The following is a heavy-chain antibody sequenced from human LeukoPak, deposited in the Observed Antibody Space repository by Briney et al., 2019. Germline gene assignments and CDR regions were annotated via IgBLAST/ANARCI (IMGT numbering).Heavy chain of an antibody. D-gene: IGHD5-12*01. V-gene: IGHV4-38-2*02. Sequence: KPSETLSLTCAVSGYSISSGYYWGWIRQPPGKGLEWIGSIYHSGSTYYNPSLKSRVTISVDTSKNQFSLKLSSVTAADTAVYYCARDETGVATISYYWGQGTLVTVSS. CDR1: GYSISSGYY. CDR3: ARDETGVATISYY. J-gene: IGHJ4*02. CDR2: IYHSGST.